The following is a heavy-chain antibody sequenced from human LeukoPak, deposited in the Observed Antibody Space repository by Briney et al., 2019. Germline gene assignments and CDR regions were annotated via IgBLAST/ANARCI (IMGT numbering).Heavy chain of an antibody. CDR2: ISSSSSYI. D-gene: IGHD5-12*01. CDR1: GFTFSSYS. CDR3: ARARDIVATLYYFAY. J-gene: IGHJ4*02. Sequence: GGSLRLSCAASGFTFSSYSMNWVRQAPGKGLEWVSSISSSSSYIYYADSVKGRFTISRDNAKNSLYLQMNSLRAEDTAVYYCARARDIVATLYYFAYWGQGTLVTVSS. V-gene: IGHV3-21*01.